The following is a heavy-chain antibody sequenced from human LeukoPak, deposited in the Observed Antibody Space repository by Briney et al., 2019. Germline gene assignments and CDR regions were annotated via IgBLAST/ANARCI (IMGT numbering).Heavy chain of an antibody. D-gene: IGHD5-12*01. J-gene: IGHJ4*02. V-gene: IGHV4-59*01. Sequence: SETLSLTCTVSGGSINSYYWRWIRQPPGKGLEWIGYIYCSGSTNYNPSLKSRVTMSVDTSKNQFSLKVRSVTAADSAVYCCARVGGYFTYWGQGTLVTVSS. CDR1: GGSINSYY. CDR3: ARVGGYFTY. CDR2: IYCSGST.